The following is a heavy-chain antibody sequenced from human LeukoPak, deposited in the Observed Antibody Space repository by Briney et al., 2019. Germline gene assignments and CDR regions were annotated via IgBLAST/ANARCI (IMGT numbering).Heavy chain of an antibody. D-gene: IGHD3-3*01. J-gene: IGHJ4*02. V-gene: IGHV3-30*02. CDR2: IRYDGSNK. CDR1: GFTFSSYG. Sequence: GGSLRLSCAASGFTFSSYGMHWVRQAPGKGLEWVAFIRYDGSNKYYADSVKGRFTISRDNSKNTLYLQMNSLRAEDTAVYYCAKDNPIRFLEWLLCLDYWGQETLVTVSS. CDR3: AKDNPIRFLEWLLCLDY.